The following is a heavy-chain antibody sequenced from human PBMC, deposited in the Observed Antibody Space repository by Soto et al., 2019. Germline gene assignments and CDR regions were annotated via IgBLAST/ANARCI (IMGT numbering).Heavy chain of an antibody. CDR2: IKSSTYGGTA. CDR3: TRSLIIAATGQH. V-gene: IGHV3-15*07. CDR1: GFTFSNTW. J-gene: IGHJ1*01. Sequence: PGGSLRLSCAASGFTFSNTWMNWVRQAPGKGLEWVGRIKSSTYGGTADYAAPVKGRFTISRDDSKNTLFLQMNGLKTEDTGLYFCTRSLIIAATGQHWGQGTLVTVSS. D-gene: IGHD2-15*01.